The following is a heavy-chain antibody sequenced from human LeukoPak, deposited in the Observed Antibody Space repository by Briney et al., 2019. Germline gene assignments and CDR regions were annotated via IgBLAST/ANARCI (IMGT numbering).Heavy chain of an antibody. CDR2: ITSSGATT. CDR3: ASESSNFDY. J-gene: IGHJ4*02. Sequence: PGGSLRLSCAASGFTISTYAMTWVRQAPGKGLEWVSSITSSGATTYYADSVKGRFTISRDISKNTLYLQMNSLTAADTAVYYCASESSNFDYWGQGTLVTVSS. D-gene: IGHD1-26*01. CDR1: GFTISTYA. V-gene: IGHV3-23*01.